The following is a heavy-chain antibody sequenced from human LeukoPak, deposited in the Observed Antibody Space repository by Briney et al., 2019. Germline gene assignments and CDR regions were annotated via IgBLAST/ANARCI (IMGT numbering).Heavy chain of an antibody. Sequence: AGGSLRLSCAASGFTVSSNYMTWVRQAPGKGLEWVSAINSDGDTFYADSVKGRFTVSRDDPKNTVYLQMKGLRAEDTAVYYCVFNGYWGQGTLVSVSS. J-gene: IGHJ4*02. CDR1: GFTVSSNY. CDR2: INSDGDT. CDR3: VFNGY. V-gene: IGHV3-66*01. D-gene: IGHD2-8*01.